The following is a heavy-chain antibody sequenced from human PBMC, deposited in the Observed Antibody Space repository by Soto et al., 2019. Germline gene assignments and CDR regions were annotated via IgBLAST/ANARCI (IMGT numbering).Heavy chain of an antibody. D-gene: IGHD3-3*01. CDR2: INHSGST. J-gene: IGHJ6*02. CDR3: ARAPYYDFWRGSQPYYYYGMDV. CDR1: GGSFSGYY. V-gene: IGHV4-34*01. Sequence: PSETLSLTCAVYGGSFSGYYWSWSRQPPGKGLEGSGEINHSGSTNYNPSLKSRVTISVDTSKNQFSLKLSSVTAADTAVYYCARAPYYDFWRGSQPYYYYGMDVWGQGTTVTVSS.